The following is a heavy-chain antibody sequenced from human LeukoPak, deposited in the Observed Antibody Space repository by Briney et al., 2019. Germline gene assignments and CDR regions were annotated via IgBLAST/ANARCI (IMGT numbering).Heavy chain of an antibody. Sequence: PGGSLRLSCAASGFTFDDYGMSWVRQAPGKGLEWVSAISGSGGSTYYADSVKGRFTISRDNSKNTLYLQMNSLRAEDTAVYYCAKDLNSGWFPYYFDYWGQGTLVTVSS. CDR3: AKDLNSGWFPYYFDY. CDR1: GFTFDDYG. V-gene: IGHV3-23*01. D-gene: IGHD6-19*01. CDR2: ISGSGGST. J-gene: IGHJ4*02.